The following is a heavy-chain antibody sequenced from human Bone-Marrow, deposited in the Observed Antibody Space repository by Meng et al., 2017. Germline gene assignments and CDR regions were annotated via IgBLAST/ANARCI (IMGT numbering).Heavy chain of an antibody. Sequence: ETLSLTCAASGFTVSSNYMSWVRQAPGKGLEWVSVIYSGGSTYYADSVKGRFTISRDNSKNTLYLQMNSLRAEDTAVYYCARDGGYSGYDEGGFDYWGQGTLVTVSS. CDR2: IYSGGST. CDR1: GFTVSSNY. J-gene: IGHJ4*02. D-gene: IGHD5-12*01. CDR3: ARDGGYSGYDEGGFDY. V-gene: IGHV3-66*02.